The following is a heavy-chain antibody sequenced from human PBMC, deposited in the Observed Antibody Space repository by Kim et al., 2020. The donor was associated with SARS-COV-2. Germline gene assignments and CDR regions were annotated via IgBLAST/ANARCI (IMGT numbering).Heavy chain of an antibody. CDR2: IYYTGST. CDR1: GGSISSSSYY. CDR3: VRTAYCSSATCYRGWVDS. V-gene: IGHV4-39*01. Sequence: SETLSLTCLVSGGSISSSSYYWGWMRQPPGKGLEWIASIYYTGSTYYNPSLKSRVTISVDTSKNQFSLKLTSVIAADTAVYYCVRTAYCSSATCYRGWVDSWGQRTLVTVSS. J-gene: IGHJ5*01. D-gene: IGHD2-2*02.